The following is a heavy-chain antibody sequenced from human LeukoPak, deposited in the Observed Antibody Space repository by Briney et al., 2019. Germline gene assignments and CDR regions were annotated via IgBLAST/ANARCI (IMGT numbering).Heavy chain of an antibody. Sequence: GGSLRLSCAASGFTFSSYPMHWVRQAPGKGLEWVAIISYDGSNKYYADSVKGRFTISRDNSKNTLYLQMNSLRAEDTAVYYCATLSVTPEDNWFDPGGQGTLVTVSS. J-gene: IGHJ5*02. CDR1: GFTFSSYP. CDR2: ISYDGSNK. CDR3: ATLSVTPEDNWFDP. D-gene: IGHD4-17*01. V-gene: IGHV3-30-3*01.